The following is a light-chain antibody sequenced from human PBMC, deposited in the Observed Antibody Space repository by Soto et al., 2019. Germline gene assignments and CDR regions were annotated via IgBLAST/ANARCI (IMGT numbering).Light chain of an antibody. CDR3: LLYSGGVWV. V-gene: IGLV7-43*01. CDR2: STN. Sequence: QTVVTQEHSLTVSPGGTVTLTCASSTGAVTSNFYPNWLQQKPGQTPTTWITSTNIKHSWTPARFSGSLLGCKAALTVSSVQPEDEANYYCLLYSGGVWVLGGGTQLTVL. J-gene: IGLJ3*02. CDR1: TGAVTSNFY.